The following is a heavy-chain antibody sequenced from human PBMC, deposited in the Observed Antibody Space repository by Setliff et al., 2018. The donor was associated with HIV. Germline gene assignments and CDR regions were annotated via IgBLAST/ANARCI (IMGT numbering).Heavy chain of an antibody. CDR3: ARGRDKYGPIDY. V-gene: IGHV4-59*01. CDR2: IHYSGST. J-gene: IGHJ4*02. D-gene: IGHD3-10*01. Sequence: SETLSLTCTVSGGSISSSYWTWTRRPPGKGLEWIGNIHYSGSTNYKPSLKSRVTISVDTSRSQFSLKLSSVTAADTAVYYCARGRDKYGPIDYWGQGTLVTVSS. CDR1: GGSISSSY.